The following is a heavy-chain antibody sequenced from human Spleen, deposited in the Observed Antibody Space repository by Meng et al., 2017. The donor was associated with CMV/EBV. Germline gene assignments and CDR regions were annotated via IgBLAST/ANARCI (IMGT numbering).Heavy chain of an antibody. D-gene: IGHD2-2*01. V-gene: IGHV4-31*02. CDR1: ISSGGYY. CDR2: IYYSGST. J-gene: IGHJ5*02. Sequence: ISSGGYYWGWIRQHPGKGLEWIGYIYYSGSTYYTPSLKSRVTISVDTSKNQFSLKLSSVTAADTAVYYCARAPDIVVVPAAKGVWFDPWGQGTLVTVSS. CDR3: ARAPDIVVVPAAKGVWFDP.